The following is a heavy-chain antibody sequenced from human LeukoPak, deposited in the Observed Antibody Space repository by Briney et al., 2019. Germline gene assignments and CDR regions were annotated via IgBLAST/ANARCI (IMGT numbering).Heavy chain of an antibody. V-gene: IGHV3-21*01. J-gene: IGHJ4*02. CDR1: GFTFSSYS. CDR3: ARDRSNYYGAYFDY. D-gene: IGHD4-11*01. Sequence: KPGGSLRLSCAASGFTFSSYSMNWVRQAPGKGLEWVSSISSSSYIYYADSVKGRFTISRVNAKNSLYLQMNSLRAEDTAVYYCARDRSNYYGAYFDYWGQGTLVTVSS. CDR2: ISSSSYI.